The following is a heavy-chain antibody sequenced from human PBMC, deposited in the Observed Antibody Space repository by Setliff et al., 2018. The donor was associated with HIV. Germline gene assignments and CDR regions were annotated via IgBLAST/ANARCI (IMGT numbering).Heavy chain of an antibody. CDR2: IYTTGTT. V-gene: IGHV4-61*02. Sequence: SETLSLTCTVSGDSISSGSYYWSWIRQPAGKGLEWIGRIYTTGTTDYNPSLKTRVSMSIDTSKNQFSLNLTSVTAADTAVYYCASGPYCSNGVCRYSVWYVDFWGQGTRVTV. D-gene: IGHD2-8*01. CDR3: ASGPYCSNGVCRYSVWYVDF. J-gene: IGHJ4*02. CDR1: GDSISSGSYY.